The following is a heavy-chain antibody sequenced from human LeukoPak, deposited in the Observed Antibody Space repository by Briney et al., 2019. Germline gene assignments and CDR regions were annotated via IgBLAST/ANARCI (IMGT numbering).Heavy chain of an antibody. CDR2: IYTSGST. D-gene: IGHD2-2*01. V-gene: IGHV4-61*02. Sequence: SQTLSLTCTVSGGSISSGSYYWSWIRQPAGKGLEWIGRIYTSGSTNYNPSLKSRVTISVDTSKSQFSLKLSSVTAADTAVYYCARALVVPAATNWFDPWGQGTLVTVSS. J-gene: IGHJ5*02. CDR3: ARALVVPAATNWFDP. CDR1: GGSISSGSYY.